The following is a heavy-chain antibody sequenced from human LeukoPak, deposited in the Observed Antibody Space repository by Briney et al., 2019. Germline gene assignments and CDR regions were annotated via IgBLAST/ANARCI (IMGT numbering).Heavy chain of an antibody. V-gene: IGHV4-39*07. Sequence: SETLSLTCTVSGGSISSSSYYWGWIRQPPGKGLEWIGSIYYSGSTYYNPSLKSRVTISVDTSKNQFSLKLSSVTAADTAVYYCAREPRGSESTPGLFDYWGQGTLVTVSS. CDR1: GGSISSSSYY. CDR3: AREPRGSESTPGLFDY. D-gene: IGHD5/OR15-5a*01. CDR2: IYYSGST. J-gene: IGHJ4*02.